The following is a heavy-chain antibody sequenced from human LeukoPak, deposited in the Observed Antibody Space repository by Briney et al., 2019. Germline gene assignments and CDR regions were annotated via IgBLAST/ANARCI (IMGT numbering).Heavy chain of an antibody. CDR2: IYGGGAT. CDR1: GVTVSSTY. Sequence: PGGSLRLSCAASGVTVSSTYMSWVRQAPGKGLEWVSVIYGGGATYYADFVKGRFTISRDNSRNTLYLQMSSLRAEDTAVYYCVRSYSSGWFDYWGQGTLVTVSS. CDR3: VRSYSSGWFDY. D-gene: IGHD6-19*01. V-gene: IGHV3-53*01. J-gene: IGHJ4*02.